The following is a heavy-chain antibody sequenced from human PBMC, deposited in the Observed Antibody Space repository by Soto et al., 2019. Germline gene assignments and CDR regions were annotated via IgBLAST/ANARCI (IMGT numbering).Heavy chain of an antibody. V-gene: IGHV3-30*18. J-gene: IGHJ4*02. CDR1: GFTFSSYG. CDR3: AKDTAPVYGGYLDY. D-gene: IGHD2-8*01. CDR2: ISYDGSNK. Sequence: GGSLRLSCAASGFTFSSYGMHWVRQAPGKGLEWVAVISYDGSNKYYADSVKGRFTISRDNSKNTLYLQMNSLRAEDTAVYYCAKDTAPVYGGYLDYWGQGTLVTVSS.